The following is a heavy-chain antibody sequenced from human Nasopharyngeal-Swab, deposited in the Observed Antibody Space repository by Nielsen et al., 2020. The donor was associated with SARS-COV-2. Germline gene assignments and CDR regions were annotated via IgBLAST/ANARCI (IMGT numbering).Heavy chain of an antibody. D-gene: IGHD6-19*01. J-gene: IGHJ4*02. Sequence: GGSLRLSCAASGMAFSSYGMNWVRQAADKGLEWVTVISHDGGNEYYADSVKGRFTISRDNSKNALYLQMNSLSPEDTATYYCAKDSGSGWFSLFDHWGRGTVVTVSS. V-gene: IGHV3-30*18. CDR2: ISHDGGNE. CDR3: AKDSGSGWFSLFDH. CDR1: GMAFSSYG.